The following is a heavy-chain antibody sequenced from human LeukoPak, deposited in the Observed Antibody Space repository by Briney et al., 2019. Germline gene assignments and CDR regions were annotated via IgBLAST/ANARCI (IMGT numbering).Heavy chain of an antibody. CDR1: GGSFSGYY. Sequence: MASETLSLTCAVYGGSFSGYYWSWIRQPPGKGLEWIGEINHSGSTNYNPSLKSRVTISVDTSKNQFSLKLSSVTAADTAVYYCARGHGYYYGSGIHFDYWGQGTLVTVSS. CDR2: INHSGST. J-gene: IGHJ4*02. D-gene: IGHD3-10*01. V-gene: IGHV4-34*01. CDR3: ARGHGYYYGSGIHFDY.